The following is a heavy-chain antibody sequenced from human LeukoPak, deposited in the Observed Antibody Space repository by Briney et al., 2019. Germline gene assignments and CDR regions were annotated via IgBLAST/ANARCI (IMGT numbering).Heavy chain of an antibody. CDR1: GGSINSGDYY. D-gene: IGHD3/OR15-3a*01. CDR3: ARDFRGGTGGLDY. CDR2: IYYSGST. J-gene: IGHJ4*02. Sequence: PSETLSLTCTVSGGSINSGDYYWTWIRQPPGKGLEWIGYIYYSGSTYYNPSLQRRLTISLDTSKNQFSLNLNSVTAADTAVYYCARDFRGGTGGLDYWGQGTLVTVSS. V-gene: IGHV4-30-4*01.